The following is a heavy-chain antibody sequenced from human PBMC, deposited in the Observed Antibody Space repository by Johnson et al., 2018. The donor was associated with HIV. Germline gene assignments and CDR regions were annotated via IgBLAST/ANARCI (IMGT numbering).Heavy chain of an antibody. CDR3: ARGPGGGEDALDI. D-gene: IGHD3-16*01. J-gene: IGHJ3*02. Sequence: MLLVESGGGLVQPGGSLRLSCAASGFTFSTYDMHWVRQATGKGLEWVSAIGPAGDTYYPGSVKGRFTISRENAKNSLYLQMNNLRVEDTAVYYCARGPGGGEDALDIWGQGTMVTVSS. CDR1: GFTFSTYD. CDR2: IGPAGDT. V-gene: IGHV3-13*01.